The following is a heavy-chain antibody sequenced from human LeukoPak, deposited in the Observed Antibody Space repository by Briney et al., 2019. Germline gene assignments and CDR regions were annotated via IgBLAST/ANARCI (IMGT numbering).Heavy chain of an antibody. D-gene: IGHD4-11*01. V-gene: IGHV4-39*07. Sequence: SETLSLTCTVSGGSISSSSYYWGWIRQPPGKGLEWIGSIYHSGSTYYNPSLKSRVTISVDTSKNQFSLKLSSVTAADTAVYYCARRDYSNGGFDYWGQGTLVTVPS. CDR2: IYHSGST. CDR3: ARRDYSNGGFDY. CDR1: GGSISSSSYY. J-gene: IGHJ4*02.